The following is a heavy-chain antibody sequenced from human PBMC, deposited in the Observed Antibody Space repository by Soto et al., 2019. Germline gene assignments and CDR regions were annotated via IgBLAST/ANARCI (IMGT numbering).Heavy chain of an antibody. D-gene: IGHD3-22*01. J-gene: IGHJ4*02. Sequence: QVQLVQSGAEVKKPGSSVKVSCKASGGTFSSYTISWVRQAPGQGLEWMGRIIPILGIANYAQKFQGRVTITADKSTSTAYMELSSLRSEDTAVYYWARSYDSSGYYSDYWGQGTLVTVSS. V-gene: IGHV1-69*02. CDR3: ARSYDSSGYYSDY. CDR2: IIPILGIA. CDR1: GGTFSSYT.